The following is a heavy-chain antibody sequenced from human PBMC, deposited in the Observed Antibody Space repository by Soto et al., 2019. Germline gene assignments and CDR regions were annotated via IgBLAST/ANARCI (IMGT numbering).Heavy chain of an antibody. J-gene: IGHJ4*02. CDR1: GGSISSSDYF. D-gene: IGHD3-16*01. V-gene: IGHV4-39*01. CDR2: LYYSGNT. CDR3: ASLAVGVAGHSAFAR. Sequence: QLHLQESGPGLVKPSEILSLTCAVSGGSISSSDYFWAWIRQPPGKGLECIGSLYYSGNTHYNPAPKSRVAISVDTSTKQFPLRLASVTAANTAAYYCASLAVGVAGHSAFARWGQGVLVTVSS.